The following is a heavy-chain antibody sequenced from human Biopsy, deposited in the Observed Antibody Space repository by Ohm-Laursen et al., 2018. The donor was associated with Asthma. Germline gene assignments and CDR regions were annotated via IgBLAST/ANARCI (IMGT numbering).Heavy chain of an antibody. CDR3: ARGSSSRLSQWELLVSGGKRAHSYYGMDV. CDR1: GVSIRSYY. Sequence: GTLSLTCTVSGVSIRSYYWTWIRQPPGKGLEWIGNIHYSGSTYSNPSLKSRATISVDTSKNQLSLRLTSVTAADTAVYYCARGSSSRLSQWELLVSGGKRAHSYYGMDVWGQGTTVTVSS. D-gene: IGHD1-26*01. CDR2: IHYSGST. J-gene: IGHJ6*02. V-gene: IGHV4-59*12.